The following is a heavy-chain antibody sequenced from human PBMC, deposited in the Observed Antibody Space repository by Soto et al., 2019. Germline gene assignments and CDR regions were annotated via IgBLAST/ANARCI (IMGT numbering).Heavy chain of an antibody. V-gene: IGHV3-21*06. CDR3: ARESEDLTSNFDY. CDR2: ISSTTNYI. J-gene: IGHJ4*02. Sequence: GGSLRLSCAASGFTFTRYSMNRVRQAPGKGLEWVSSISSTTNYIYYGDSMKGRFTISRENAKNSLYLEMNSLRAEDTAVYYCARESEDLTSNFDYWGQGTLATVSS. CDR1: GFTFTRYS.